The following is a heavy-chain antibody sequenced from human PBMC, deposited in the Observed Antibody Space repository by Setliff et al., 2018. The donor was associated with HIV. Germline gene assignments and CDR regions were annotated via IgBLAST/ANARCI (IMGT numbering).Heavy chain of an antibody. J-gene: IGHJ4*02. CDR1: VGSVSSGNHY. D-gene: IGHD3-16*02. CDR2: IYTSGST. Sequence: SETLSLTCTVSVGSVSSGNHYWSWIRQPAGKGLEWIGRIYTSGSTNYNPSLKSRVTILMDLSRNQLSLHLASVTTADTAVYYCARGRFVGFDYWGQGTLVTVSS. CDR3: ARGRFVGFDY. V-gene: IGHV4-61*10.